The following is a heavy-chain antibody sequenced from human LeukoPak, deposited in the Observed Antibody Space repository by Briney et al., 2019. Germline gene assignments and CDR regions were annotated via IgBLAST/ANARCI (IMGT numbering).Heavy chain of an antibody. V-gene: IGHV3-15*01. CDR1: GFTFEYAW. Sequence: GGSLRLSCAASGFTFEYAWMSWVRQAPGKGLEWVGRIRRKSEGETTDYAAPVKGRFTISRDDSKNTLYLQMSSLRSDDTAVYYCARNAYCDSTNCYAWFDPWGQGTQVTVSS. J-gene: IGHJ5*02. CDR2: IRRKSEGETT. D-gene: IGHD2-2*01. CDR3: ARNAYCDSTNCYAWFDP.